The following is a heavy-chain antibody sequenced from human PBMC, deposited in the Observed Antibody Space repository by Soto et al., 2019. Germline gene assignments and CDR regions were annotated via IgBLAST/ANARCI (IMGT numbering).Heavy chain of an antibody. CDR2: INHSGST. CDR3: ARHGYFYFWRGSEARLFDY. Sequence: SETLSLTCAVYGGSFSGYYWSWIRQPPGKGLEWIGEINHSGSTNYNPSLKSRVTISVDTSKNQFSLKLSSVTAADTAVYYCARHGYFYFWRGSEARLFDYCGQGTLVTGSS. CDR1: GGSFSGYY. V-gene: IGHV4-34*01. J-gene: IGHJ4*02. D-gene: IGHD3-3*01.